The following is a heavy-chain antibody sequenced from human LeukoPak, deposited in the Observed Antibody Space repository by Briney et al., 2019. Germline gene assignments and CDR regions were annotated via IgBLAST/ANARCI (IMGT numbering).Heavy chain of an antibody. J-gene: IGHJ5*01. D-gene: IGHD2-15*01. Sequence: GGSLRLSCAASGFPFDIYNMNWVRQAPGKGLEWISSICGSGSHIYYADSMKGRFTISRDNAKNSLYLQMNSLGAEDTAVYFCPRGGRYRSFPNCRGIGTRFDSWAQGPLVSVS. CDR1: GFPFDIYN. V-gene: IGHV3-21*01. CDR3: PRGGRYRSFPNCRGIGTRFDS. CDR2: ICGSGSHI.